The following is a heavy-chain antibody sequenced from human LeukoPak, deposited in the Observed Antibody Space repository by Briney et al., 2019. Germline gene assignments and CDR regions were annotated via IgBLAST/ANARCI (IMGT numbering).Heavy chain of an antibody. CDR2: INASGGST. D-gene: IGHD3-22*01. V-gene: IGHV1-46*01. CDR1: GYTFTSYG. J-gene: IGHJ4*02. Sequence: ASVKVSCKASGYTFTSYGISWVRQAPGQGLEWMGIINASGGSTTYAQKFQGRVTMTRDTSTSTVYMELSSLRSEDTAVYYCARDIVGYYDSSGYPQNDYWGQGTLVTVSS. CDR3: ARDIVGYYDSSGYPQNDY.